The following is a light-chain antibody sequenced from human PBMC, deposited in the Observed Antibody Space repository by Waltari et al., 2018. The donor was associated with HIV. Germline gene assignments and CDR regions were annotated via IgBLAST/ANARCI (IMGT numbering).Light chain of an antibody. CDR3: SSYTSSNTLVV. CDR1: SSDVGGYNY. Sequence: QSALTQPASVSGSPGQSLTLSCTGTSSDVGGYNYVSWYQQHPGKAPKLMIYEVSNRPSGVSNRFSGSKSGNTASLTISGLQAEDEADYYCSSYTSSNTLVVFGGGTKLTVL. CDR2: EVS. J-gene: IGLJ2*01. V-gene: IGLV2-14*01.